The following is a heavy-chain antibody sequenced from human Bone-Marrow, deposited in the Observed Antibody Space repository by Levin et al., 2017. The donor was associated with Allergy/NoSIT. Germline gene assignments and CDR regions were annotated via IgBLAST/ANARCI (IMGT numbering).Heavy chain of an antibody. CDR2: IKPDGTGA. V-gene: IGHV3-74*01. Sequence: PGGSLRLSCTTSGIVFTNYWMHWVRQAPGKGLMHISVIKPDGTGANYADSVKGRFTISRDNTKNTLFLQMNSLRAEDTALYYCTNGLTGEASWGQGTLVTVSS. CDR3: TNGLTGEAS. D-gene: IGHD7-27*01. J-gene: IGHJ5*02. CDR1: GIVFTNYW.